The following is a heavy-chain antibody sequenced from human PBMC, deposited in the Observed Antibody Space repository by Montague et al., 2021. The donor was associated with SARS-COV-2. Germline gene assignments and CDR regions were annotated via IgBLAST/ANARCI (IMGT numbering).Heavy chain of an antibody. CDR3: AREYYFGMDV. CDR2: IRIKAYSYTI. Sequence: SRRFSCEASGFSFSGYNMDWVRQAPGKGLEWVALIRIKAYSYTIEYAASVKGRFTISRADSQNSLYLQMNSLKTDDTAVYYCAREYYFGMDVWGQGTAVTVSS. J-gene: IGHJ6*02. V-gene: IGHV3-72*01. CDR1: GFSFSGYN.